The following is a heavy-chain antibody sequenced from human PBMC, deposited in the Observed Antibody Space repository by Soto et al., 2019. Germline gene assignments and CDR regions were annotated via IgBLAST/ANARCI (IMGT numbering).Heavy chain of an antibody. CDR3: ARRAVTDNYYYYYYMDV. J-gene: IGHJ6*03. Sequence: QVQLVQSGAEVKKPGASVKVSCKASGYTFTSYDINWVRQATGQGLEWMGWMNPNSGNTGYAQKFQGRVTMTRNTSISTAYMELSSLRSEDTAVYYCARRAVTDNYYYYYYMDVWGKGTTVTVSS. V-gene: IGHV1-8*01. D-gene: IGHD2-21*02. CDR2: MNPNSGNT. CDR1: GYTFTSYD.